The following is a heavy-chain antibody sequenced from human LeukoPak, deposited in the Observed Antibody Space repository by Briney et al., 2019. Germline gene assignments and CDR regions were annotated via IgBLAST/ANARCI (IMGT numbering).Heavy chain of an antibody. Sequence: SETLSLTCAVYGGSFSGYYWSWIRQPPGKGPEWIGEINDSGRTNYNPSLKSRVTISVDTSKNQFSLRLSSVTAADTAVYYCARGRGYCSSTSCYHLDVWGKGTTVTVSS. D-gene: IGHD2-2*01. CDR3: ARGRGYCSSTSCYHLDV. CDR1: GGSFSGYY. CDR2: INDSGRT. J-gene: IGHJ6*04. V-gene: IGHV4-34*01.